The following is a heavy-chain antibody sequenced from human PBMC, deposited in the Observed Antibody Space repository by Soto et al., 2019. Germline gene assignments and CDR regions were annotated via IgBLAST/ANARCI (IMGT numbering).Heavy chain of an antibody. J-gene: IGHJ4*02. D-gene: IGHD3-3*01. CDR3: ARDRRRYDFWSGYYVDY. CDR1: GFTFSSYW. CDR2: INSDGSST. Sequence: GGSLRLSCAASGFTFSSYWMHWVRQAPGKGLVWVSRINSDGSSTSYADTVKGRFTISRDNAKNMLYLQMNSLRAEDTVVYYCARDRRRYDFWSGYYVDYWGQGTLVTVSS. V-gene: IGHV3-74*01.